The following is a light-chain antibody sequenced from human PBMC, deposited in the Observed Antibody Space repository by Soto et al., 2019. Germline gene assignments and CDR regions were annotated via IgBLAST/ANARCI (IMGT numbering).Light chain of an antibody. Sequence: QSVLTQPASVSGSPGQSITISCTGTSSDVGSYNLVAWYQPHPGKAPKLMIYEGSKRPSGVSNRFSGSKSGNTASLTISGLQDDDEADYYCCSYAGSSTWVFGGGTKLTVL. CDR2: EGS. CDR1: SSDVGSYNL. J-gene: IGLJ3*02. V-gene: IGLV2-23*01. CDR3: CSYAGSSTWV.